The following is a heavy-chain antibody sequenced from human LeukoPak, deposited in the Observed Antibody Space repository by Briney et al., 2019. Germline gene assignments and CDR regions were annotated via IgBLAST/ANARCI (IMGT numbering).Heavy chain of an antibody. Sequence: ASVKVSCMASGYTFTSYYMHWVRQAPGQGLEWMGIINPSGGSTSYAQKSQGRVTMTRDTSTSTVYMELSSLRSEDTAVYYCARDHIRYFDYWGQGTLVTVSS. J-gene: IGHJ4*02. CDR2: INPSGGST. CDR3: ARDHIRYFDY. CDR1: GYTFTSYY. V-gene: IGHV1-46*01.